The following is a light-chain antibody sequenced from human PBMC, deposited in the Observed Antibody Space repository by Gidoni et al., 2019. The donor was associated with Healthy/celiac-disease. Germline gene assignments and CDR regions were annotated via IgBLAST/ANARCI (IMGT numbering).Light chain of an antibody. Sequence: EIVLTQSPATLSLSPGERATLSCRASQSVSSYLAWYQQKPGQAPRLLIYYASNRATGIPARFSGSGSGTDFTLTISSREPEDFAVYYCQQRSNWPRLTFGGGTKVEIK. CDR2: YAS. J-gene: IGKJ4*01. CDR3: QQRSNWPRLT. CDR1: QSVSSY. V-gene: IGKV3-11*01.